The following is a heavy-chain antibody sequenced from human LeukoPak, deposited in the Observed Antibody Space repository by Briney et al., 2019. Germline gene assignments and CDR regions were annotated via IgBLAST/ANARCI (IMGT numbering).Heavy chain of an antibody. J-gene: IGHJ6*02. CDR3: AKVSLYYYGMDV. Sequence: PGRSLRLSCAASGFTFSSYGMHCVRQAPGKGLEWVAVISYDGSNKYYADSVKGRFTISRDNSKNTLYLQMNSLRAEDTAVYYCAKVSLYYYGMDVWGQGTTVTVSS. V-gene: IGHV3-30*18. CDR1: GFTFSSYG. CDR2: ISYDGSNK. D-gene: IGHD3-16*01.